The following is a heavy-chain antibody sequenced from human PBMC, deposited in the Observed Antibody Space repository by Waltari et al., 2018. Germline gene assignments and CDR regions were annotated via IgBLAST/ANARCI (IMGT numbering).Heavy chain of an antibody. V-gene: IGHV3-74*01. CDR3: ARGAAADNRPDY. J-gene: IGHJ4*02. CDR1: GFTFSSYW. Sequence: EVQLVESGGGLVQPGGSLRLSCAASGFTFSSYWMHWVRHAPGKGLVWVSRINSDGSSTSYADSVKGRFTISRDNAKNTLYLQMNRLRAEDTAVYYCARGAAADNRPDYWGQGTLVTVSS. D-gene: IGHD6-13*01. CDR2: INSDGSST.